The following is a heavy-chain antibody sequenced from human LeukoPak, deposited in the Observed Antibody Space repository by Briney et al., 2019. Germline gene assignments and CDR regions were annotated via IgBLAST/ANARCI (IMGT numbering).Heavy chain of an antibody. V-gene: IGHV3-33*01. D-gene: IGHD4-17*01. Sequence: GGSMRHSCAASGFTFSSYGMHWVRQAPGKGLEWVAVIWYDGSNKYYADSVKGRLTISRDNSKNTLYLQMNSLRAEETAVCYCARGTGTREYYFDYWGQGTLVTVSS. CDR3: ARGTGTREYYFDY. CDR1: GFTFSSYG. CDR2: IWYDGSNK. J-gene: IGHJ4*02.